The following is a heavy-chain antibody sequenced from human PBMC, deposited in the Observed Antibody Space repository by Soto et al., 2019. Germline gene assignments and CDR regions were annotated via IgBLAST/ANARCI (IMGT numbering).Heavy chain of an antibody. CDR3: ARGSALPGTAAAATQVSYYGMDV. D-gene: IGHD6-13*01. J-gene: IGHJ6*02. CDR2: ISSSSSYI. CDR1: GFTFSSYR. V-gene: IGHV3-21*01. Sequence: EVQLVESGGGLVKPGGSLRLSCAASGFTFSSYRMNWVRQAPGKGLEWVSSISSSSSYIYYADSVKGRFTISRDNAKNSLYLQMNSLRAEDTAVYYCARGSALPGTAAAATQVSYYGMDVWGQGTTVTVSS.